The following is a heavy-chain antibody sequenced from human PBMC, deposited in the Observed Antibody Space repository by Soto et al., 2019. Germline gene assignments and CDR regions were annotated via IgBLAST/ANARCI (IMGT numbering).Heavy chain of an antibody. CDR3: ARGSTIFGVVKKYYFDY. Sequence: KASETLSLTCAVYGGSFSGYYWSWIRQPPGKGLEWIGEINHSGSTNYNPSLKSRVTISVDTSKNQFSLKLSSVTAADTAVYYCARGSTIFGVVKKYYFDYWGQGTLVTVSS. J-gene: IGHJ4*02. CDR2: INHSGST. CDR1: GGSFSGYY. V-gene: IGHV4-34*01. D-gene: IGHD3-3*01.